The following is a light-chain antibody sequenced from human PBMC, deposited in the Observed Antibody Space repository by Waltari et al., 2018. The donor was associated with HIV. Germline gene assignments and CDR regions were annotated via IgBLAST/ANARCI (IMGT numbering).Light chain of an antibody. CDR2: DAS. Sequence: EIQMTQSPSSLSASVGDRVTITCRASQVISNSLAWYQQRPGKAPKLLVYDASRLESGVPSRISGSGGGTDFTLTITTLQPEDFATYFGQQYYNIPRTFGQGTEVEV. CDR1: QVISNS. V-gene: IGKV1-NL1*01. CDR3: QQYYNIPRT. J-gene: IGKJ2*01.